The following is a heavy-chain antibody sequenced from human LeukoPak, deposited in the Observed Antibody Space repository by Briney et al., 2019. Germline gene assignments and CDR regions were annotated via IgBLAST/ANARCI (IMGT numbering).Heavy chain of an antibody. D-gene: IGHD3-3*01. Sequence: PGGSLRLSCAASGFTFSSYGMHWVRQAPGKGLEWVAFIRYDGSNKYYADSVKGRFTISRDNSKNTLYLQMNSLRAEDTAVYYCAKDAWDRLRFLEWSSFDYWGQGTLVTVSS. V-gene: IGHV3-30*02. J-gene: IGHJ4*02. CDR1: GFTFSSYG. CDR3: AKDAWDRLRFLEWSSFDY. CDR2: IRYDGSNK.